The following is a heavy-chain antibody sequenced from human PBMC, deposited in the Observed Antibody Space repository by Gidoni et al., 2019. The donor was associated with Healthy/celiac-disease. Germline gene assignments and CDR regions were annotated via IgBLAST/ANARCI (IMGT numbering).Heavy chain of an antibody. Sequence: EVQLVESGGGLVKPGGSLSLSCAASGFPLRTYSMDWVRQAPGKGVEWVSSISSSSSHIYSADSVKGRFTISRDNAKNSVYLQMNSLRAEDTAVYYCARGTDSFTIFGVVTPNYYYYGMDVWGQGTTVTVSS. CDR3: ARGTDSFTIFGVVTPNYYYYGMDV. CDR2: ISSSSSHI. V-gene: IGHV3-21*01. D-gene: IGHD3-3*01. CDR1: GFPLRTYS. J-gene: IGHJ6*02.